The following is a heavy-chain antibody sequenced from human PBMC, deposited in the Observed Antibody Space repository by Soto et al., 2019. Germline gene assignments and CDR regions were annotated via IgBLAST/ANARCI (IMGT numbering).Heavy chain of an antibody. Sequence: QVQLVESGGGVVQPGRSLRLSCAASGFTFSSYAMHWVRQAPGKGLEWVAGISYDGSNKYYADSVKGRFTISRDNSKNTLYLQMNSLRAEDTAVYYCARPYYYYYGMDVWGQGTTVTVSS. V-gene: IGHV3-30-3*01. CDR3: ARPYYYYYGMDV. CDR2: ISYDGSNK. J-gene: IGHJ6*02. CDR1: GFTFSSYA.